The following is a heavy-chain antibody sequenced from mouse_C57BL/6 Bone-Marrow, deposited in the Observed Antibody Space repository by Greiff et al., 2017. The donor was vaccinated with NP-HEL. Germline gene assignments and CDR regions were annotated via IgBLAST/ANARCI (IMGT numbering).Heavy chain of an antibody. Sequence: QVQLQQSGAELVRPGSSVKLSCKASGYTFTSYWMDWVKQRPGQGLEWIGNIYPSDSETHYNQKFKDKATLTVDKSSSTAYMQLSSLTSEDSAVYYCARSDSNSIAYWGQGTLVTVSA. CDR2: IYPSDSET. V-gene: IGHV1-61*01. J-gene: IGHJ3*01. CDR3: ARSDSNSIAY. CDR1: GYTFTSYW. D-gene: IGHD2-5*01.